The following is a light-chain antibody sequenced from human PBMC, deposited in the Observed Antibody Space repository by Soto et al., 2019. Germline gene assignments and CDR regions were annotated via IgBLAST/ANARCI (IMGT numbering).Light chain of an antibody. J-gene: IGKJ4*01. CDR3: QQSYSTPLT. V-gene: IGKV1-39*01. CDR2: AAS. Sequence: DIQMTQSPSSLSASLGDRVTITCRSSQSISSSLNWYQQKPGKAPKLLIYAASSLQIGVPSRFSGSGSGTDFTLTISSLQPEDFATYYCQQSYSTPLTFGGGTKVEIK. CDR1: QSISSS.